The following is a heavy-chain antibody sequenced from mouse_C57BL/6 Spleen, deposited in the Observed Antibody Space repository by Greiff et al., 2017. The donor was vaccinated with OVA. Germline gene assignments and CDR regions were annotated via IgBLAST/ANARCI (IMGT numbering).Heavy chain of an antibody. CDR1: GYTFTSYG. V-gene: IGHV1-81*01. D-gene: IGHD1-1*01. Sequence: QVQLKQSGAELARPGASVKLSCKASGYTFTSYGISWVKQRTGQGLEWIGEIYPRSGNTYYNEKFKGKATLTADKSSSTAYMELRSLTSEDSAVYFCARNPITTVVATDYFDYWGQGTTLTVSS. J-gene: IGHJ2*01. CDR2: IYPRSGNT. CDR3: ARNPITTVVATDYFDY.